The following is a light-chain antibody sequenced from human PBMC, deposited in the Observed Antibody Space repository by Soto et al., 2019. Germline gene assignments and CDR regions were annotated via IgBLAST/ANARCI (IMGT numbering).Light chain of an antibody. CDR2: GAS. V-gene: IGKV3-20*01. CDR1: QSVSSNY. CDR3: QQYGSSPPCT. Sequence: EMVLTQSPGTLSLSPGERATLSCRASQSVSSNYLAWYQQRPGQAPRLLIYGASSRATGIPDRFSGSGSGTDFTLTISRLEPADFAVYYCQQYGSSPPCTFGQGTKLEIK. J-gene: IGKJ2*02.